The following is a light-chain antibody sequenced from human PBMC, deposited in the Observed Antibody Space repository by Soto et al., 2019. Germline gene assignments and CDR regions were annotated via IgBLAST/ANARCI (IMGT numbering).Light chain of an antibody. CDR2: DVT. Sequence: QSALTQPASGSGSPGQSITISCTGTSSDVGGYNFVSWYQQHPDKAPKLMIYDVTNRPSGVSNRFSGSKSGNTASLTISGLQAEDDVDYYWRPSTCTRTSVF. CDR1: SSDVGGYNF. CDR3: RPSTCTRTSV. J-gene: IGLJ1*01. V-gene: IGLV2-14*01.